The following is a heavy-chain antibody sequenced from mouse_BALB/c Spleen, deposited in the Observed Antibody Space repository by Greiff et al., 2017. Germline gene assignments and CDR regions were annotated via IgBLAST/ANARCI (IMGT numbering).Heavy chain of an antibody. V-gene: IGHV14-3*02. CDR2: IDPANGNT. CDR3: ARGLRAYYYAMDY. D-gene: IGHD1-1*01. CDR1: GFNIKDTY. J-gene: IGHJ4*01. Sequence: VQLQQSGAELVKPGASVKLSCTASGFNIKDTYMHWVKQRPEQGLEWIGRIDPANGNTKYDPKFQGKATITADTSSNTAYLQLSSLTSEDTAVYYCARGLRAYYYAMDYWGQGTSGTVSS.